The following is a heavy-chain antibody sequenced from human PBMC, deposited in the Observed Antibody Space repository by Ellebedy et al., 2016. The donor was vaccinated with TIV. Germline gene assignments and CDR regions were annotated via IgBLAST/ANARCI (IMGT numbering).Heavy chain of an antibody. D-gene: IGHD6-13*01. Sequence: ASVKVSCXASGYTFTGYYMHWVRQAPGQGLEWMGWINPNSGGTNYAQKFQGRVTMTRDTSISTAYMELSRLRSDDTAVYYCARDPYSSSWSYYFDYWGQGTLVTVS. V-gene: IGHV1-2*02. CDR2: INPNSGGT. J-gene: IGHJ4*02. CDR3: ARDPYSSSWSYYFDY. CDR1: GYTFTGYY.